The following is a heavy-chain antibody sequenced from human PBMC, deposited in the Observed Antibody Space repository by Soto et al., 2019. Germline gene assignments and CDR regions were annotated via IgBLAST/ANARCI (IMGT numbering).Heavy chain of an antibody. CDR2: IATAGNT. Sequence: EVQLVESGGGLVQPGGSLRLSCAASGFIFSDHDMHWVRQPTGKPLVGVSTIATAGNTYYAGSVKGRVTISRDNAKNSLYLQMNSLRAGDTAVYYCARGYYYASGSLIDYWGQGTLVTVSS. CDR1: GFIFSDHD. J-gene: IGHJ4*02. D-gene: IGHD3-10*01. V-gene: IGHV3-13*01. CDR3: ARGYYYASGSLIDY.